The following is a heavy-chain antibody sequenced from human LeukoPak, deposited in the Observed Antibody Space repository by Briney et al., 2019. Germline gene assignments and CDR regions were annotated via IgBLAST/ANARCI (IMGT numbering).Heavy chain of an antibody. CDR1: GYTFTGYY. Sequence: GASVKVSCKASGYTFTGYYMHWVRQAPGQGLEWMGSINPNSGGTNYAQKFQGRVTMTRDTSISTAYMELSRLRSDDTAVYYCAREGDYYDSSGSPGPFDYWGEGTLVTVSS. D-gene: IGHD3-22*01. CDR3: AREGDYYDSSGSPGPFDY. CDR2: INPNSGGT. J-gene: IGHJ4*02. V-gene: IGHV1-2*02.